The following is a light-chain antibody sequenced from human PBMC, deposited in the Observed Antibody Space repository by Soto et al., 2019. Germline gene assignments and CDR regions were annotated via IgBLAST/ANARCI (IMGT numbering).Light chain of an antibody. Sequence: DIQMTQSPSTLSASVGDRVTITCRASQSISSWLAWYQQKPGKAPKLLIYDASSLESGVPSRFSGSGSGTEFTLTISSLQPDDFATYYCQQYYSYSTFGQGTKVAIK. J-gene: IGKJ1*01. CDR1: QSISSW. V-gene: IGKV1-5*01. CDR3: QQYYSYST. CDR2: DAS.